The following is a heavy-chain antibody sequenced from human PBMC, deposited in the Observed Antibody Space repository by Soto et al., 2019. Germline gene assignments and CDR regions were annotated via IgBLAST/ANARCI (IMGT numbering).Heavy chain of an antibody. D-gene: IGHD3-3*01. CDR1: GFTFSSYA. CDR2: ISGSGGST. J-gene: IGHJ4*02. Sequence: EVQLLESGGGLVQPGGSLRLSCAASGFTFSSYAMSWVRQAPGKGLEWVSAISGSGGSTYYADSVKGRFTISRDNSKNTLYLQMNSLRAEDTAVYYCAKDLKKVLRFLEALDYWGQGTLVTVSS. CDR3: AKDLKKVLRFLEALDY. V-gene: IGHV3-23*01.